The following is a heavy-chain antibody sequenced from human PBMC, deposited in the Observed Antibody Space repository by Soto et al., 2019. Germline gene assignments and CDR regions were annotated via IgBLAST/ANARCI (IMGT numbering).Heavy chain of an antibody. CDR3: ARALGVVSASGMDV. V-gene: IGHV4-31*11. Sequence: QLHLRESGPGRVEPSQTLSLTCAVSGGSISSCAFYWSWIRQLPGKGLEWIVYIANNGGAYYNTSLRGRVTMSIEASENKLSLRLHALTAAYAGVDYCARALGVVSASGMDVWGKGTTVTVSS. D-gene: IGHD2-15*01. J-gene: IGHJ6*03. CDR2: IANNGGA. CDR1: GGSISSCAFY.